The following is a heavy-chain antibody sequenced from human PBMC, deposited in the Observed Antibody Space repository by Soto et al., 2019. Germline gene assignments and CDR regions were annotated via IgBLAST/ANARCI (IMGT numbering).Heavy chain of an antibody. CDR3: ARARYQLLHPYYYGMDV. D-gene: IGHD2-2*01. V-gene: IGHV4-59*01. CDR2: IHYSGST. CDR1: GGSISSYY. J-gene: IGHJ6*02. Sequence: SENLCLTCKVSGGSISSYYWSWIRQCPGKGLEWIGYIHYSGSTKSNPPLKSRVTISVDTSRNQVSLKLSSVTAADSAVYFCARARYQLLHPYYYGMDVWGQGTTVTVSS.